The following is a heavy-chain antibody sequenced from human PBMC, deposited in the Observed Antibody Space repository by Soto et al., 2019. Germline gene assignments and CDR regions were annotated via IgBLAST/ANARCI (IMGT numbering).Heavy chain of an antibody. V-gene: IGHV4-59*01. Sequence: SETLSLTCTASGGSISSYYWSWIRQPPGKGLEWIGYIYYSGSTNYNPSLKSRVTISVDTSKNQFSLKLSSVTAADTAVYYCARDFLYDSSGHYGMDVWGQGTTVTVSS. CDR1: GGSISSYY. CDR2: IYYSGST. D-gene: IGHD3-22*01. J-gene: IGHJ6*02. CDR3: ARDFLYDSSGHYGMDV.